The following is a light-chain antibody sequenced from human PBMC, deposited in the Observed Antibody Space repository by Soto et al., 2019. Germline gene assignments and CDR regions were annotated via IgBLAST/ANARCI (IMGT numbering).Light chain of an antibody. CDR2: GAS. CDR1: QSVGSSY. CDR3: QQYGRSPPIT. J-gene: IGKJ5*01. Sequence: EIVLTQSPGTLSLSPGERATLSCRASQSVGSSYLAWYQQKPGQAPRLLIYGASSRATGIPDRFSGSGSGTDFTLTISRLEPEDFAVYYCQQYGRSPPITFGQGTRLEIK. V-gene: IGKV3-20*01.